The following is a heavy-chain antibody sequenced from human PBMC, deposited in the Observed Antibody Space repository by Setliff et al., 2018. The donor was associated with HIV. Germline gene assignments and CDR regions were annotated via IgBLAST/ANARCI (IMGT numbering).Heavy chain of an antibody. Sequence: GGSLSLSCVASGFTFSNYDMIWVRQAPGKGLEWISYISSSGSPIYHADSVEGRFTTSRDNAKNSLYLLMDSLGVEDTAVYYCATGSYSSVWYGFDYWGQGTLVTVSS. J-gene: IGHJ4*02. V-gene: IGHV3-48*03. CDR1: GFTFSNYD. D-gene: IGHD6-19*01. CDR3: ATGSYSSVWYGFDY. CDR2: ISSSGSPI.